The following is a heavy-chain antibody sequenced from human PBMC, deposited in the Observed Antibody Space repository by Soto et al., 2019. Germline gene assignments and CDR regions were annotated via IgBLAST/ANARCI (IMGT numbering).Heavy chain of an antibody. CDR2: FDPEDGET. D-gene: IGHD4-4*01. V-gene: IGHV1-24*01. J-gene: IGHJ6*02. Sequence: ASVKVSCKVSGYTLTELSMHWVRQAPGKGLEWMGGFDPEDGETIYAQKFQGRVTITEDTSTDTAYMELSSLRSEDTAVYYCALETGLQTKIYYYYGMDVWGQGTTVTVSS. CDR3: ALETGLQTKIYYYYGMDV. CDR1: GYTLTELS.